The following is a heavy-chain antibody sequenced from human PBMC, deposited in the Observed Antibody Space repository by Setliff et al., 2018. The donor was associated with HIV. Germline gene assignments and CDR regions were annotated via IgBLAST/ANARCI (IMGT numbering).Heavy chain of an antibody. V-gene: IGHV3-23*01. J-gene: IGHJ4*02. CDR3: AKDRSLTGGCFDY. Sequence: GGSLRLSCAASGFTYRTYAMSWVRQAPGRGLEWVSGTSGSGGTTYYADSVKGRFTISRDNSKDMVFLEMNSLRVEDTAVYYCAKDRSLTGGCFDYWGQGTLVTVSS. CDR2: TSGSGGTT. CDR1: GFTYRTYA. D-gene: IGHD3-10*01.